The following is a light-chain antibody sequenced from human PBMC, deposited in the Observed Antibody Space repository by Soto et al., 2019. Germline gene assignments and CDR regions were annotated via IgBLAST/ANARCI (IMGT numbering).Light chain of an antibody. V-gene: IGLV2-14*03. CDR1: SSDVGGNKY. CDR3: SDFTGTTYG. J-gene: IGLJ1*01. CDR2: DVS. Sequence: QSVLTQPASVSGSPGQSITISCTGTSSDVGGNKYVSWYQHYPGKAPKLMICDVSNRPSGVSNRFSGSKSGNTASLTISGLQVEDEADYYCSDFTGTTYGCGTGTKVT.